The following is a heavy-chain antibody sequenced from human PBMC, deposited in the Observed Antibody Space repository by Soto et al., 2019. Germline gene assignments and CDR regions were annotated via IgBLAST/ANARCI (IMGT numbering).Heavy chain of an antibody. D-gene: IGHD6-19*01. V-gene: IGHV3-49*03. CDR3: TRSAVAGTPFY. CDR2: IRSKAYGGTT. CDR1: GFTFGDYA. Sequence: GGSLRLSCTASGFTFGDYAMSWFRQAPGKGLEWVGFIRSKAYGGTTEYAASVKGRFTISRDDSKSIAYLQMNGLKTEDTAVYYCTRSAVAGTPFYWGQGTLVTVSS. J-gene: IGHJ4*02.